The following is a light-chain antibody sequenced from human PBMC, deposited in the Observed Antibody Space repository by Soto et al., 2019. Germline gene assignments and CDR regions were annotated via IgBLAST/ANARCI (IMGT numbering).Light chain of an antibody. J-gene: IGKJ4*01. CDR3: QQYDNLS. V-gene: IGKV1-33*01. Sequence: DLQMTQSPSSLSASVGDRVTITCQASQDISNYLNWYQQKPGKAPKFLIYHASNLETGVPSRFSGSGSGTDFTFTISSLQPEDIATYYCQQYDNLSFGGGTKVEIK. CDR2: HAS. CDR1: QDISNY.